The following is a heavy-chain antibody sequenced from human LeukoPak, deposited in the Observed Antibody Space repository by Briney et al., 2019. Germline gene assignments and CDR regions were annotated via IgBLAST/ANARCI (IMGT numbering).Heavy chain of an antibody. CDR1: GGTFSSYA. V-gene: IGHV1-69*13. CDR2: IIPIFGTA. Sequence: SVKVSCKASGGTFSSYAISWVRQAPGQGLEWMGGIIPIFGTANYAQKFQGRVTITADESTSTAYMELSSLRSEDTAVYYCARDSEVVVAATPGDYYYYGMDVWGQGTTVTVSS. D-gene: IGHD2-15*01. J-gene: IGHJ6*02. CDR3: ARDSEVVVAATPGDYYYYGMDV.